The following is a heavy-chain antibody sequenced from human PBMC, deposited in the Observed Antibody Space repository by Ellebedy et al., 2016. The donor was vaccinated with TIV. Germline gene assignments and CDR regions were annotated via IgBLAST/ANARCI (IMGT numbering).Heavy chain of an antibody. D-gene: IGHD6-13*01. CDR2: TYYSGST. CDR1: GGSISRGSYY. J-gene: IGHJ4*02. CDR3: ARGKFAAAGIDY. V-gene: IGHV4-31*03. Sequence: MPSETLSLTCTVSGGSISRGSYYWNWIRQYPGKGLEWIGYTYYSGSTYYNPSLKSRVNVSVDTSKNQFSLKLSSVTAADTAVYYCARGKFAAAGIDYWGQGTLVTASS.